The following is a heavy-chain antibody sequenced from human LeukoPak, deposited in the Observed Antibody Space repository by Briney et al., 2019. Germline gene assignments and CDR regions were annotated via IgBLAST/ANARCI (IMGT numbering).Heavy chain of an antibody. J-gene: IGHJ4*02. Sequence: GGSLRLSCAASGFTFSSYGMHWVRQAPGKGLEWVSSISSSSSYIYYADSVKGRFTISRDNAKNSLYLQMNSLRAEDTAVYYCARETGYRTYYFDYWGQGTLVTVSS. D-gene: IGHD5-24*01. CDR1: GFTFSSYG. CDR2: ISSSSSYI. CDR3: ARETGYRTYYFDY. V-gene: IGHV3-21*01.